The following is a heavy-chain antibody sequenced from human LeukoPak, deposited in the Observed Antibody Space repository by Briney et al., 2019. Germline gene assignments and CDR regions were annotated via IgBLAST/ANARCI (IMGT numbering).Heavy chain of an antibody. CDR3: AKPRKMYSSSWYYFDY. D-gene: IGHD6-13*01. J-gene: IGHJ4*02. Sequence: GGSLRLSCAASGFTFSSYGMHWVRQAPGKGLEWVAVISYDGSNKYYADSVKGRFTISRDNYKNTLYLQMNSLRAEDTAVYYCAKPRKMYSSSWYYFDYWGQGTLVTVSS. CDR2: ISYDGSNK. CDR1: GFTFSSYG. V-gene: IGHV3-30*18.